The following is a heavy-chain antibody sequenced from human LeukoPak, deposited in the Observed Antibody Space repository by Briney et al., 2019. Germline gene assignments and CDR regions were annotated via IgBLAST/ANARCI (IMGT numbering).Heavy chain of an antibody. CDR1: GFIFGHYV. CDR3: AREGSSSWQYYYYGMDV. CDR2: IHNGGGST. D-gene: IGHD6-13*01. J-gene: IGHJ6*02. V-gene: IGHV3-48*02. Sequence: GGSLRLSCAASGFIFGHYVMSWVRQAPGKGLEWVSSIHNGGGSTYYADSVKGRFTISRDNAKNSLYLQMNSLRDEDTAVYYCAREGSSSWQYYYYGMDVWGQGTTVTVSS.